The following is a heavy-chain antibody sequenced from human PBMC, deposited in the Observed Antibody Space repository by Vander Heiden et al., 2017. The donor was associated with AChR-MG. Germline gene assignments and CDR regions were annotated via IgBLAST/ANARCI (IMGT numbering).Heavy chain of an antibody. CDR3: AGYGSESFSRTFGDNWFDP. V-gene: IGHV4-59*08. D-gene: IGHD3-10*01. CDR2: IYYSGST. J-gene: IGHJ5*02. CDR1: GGSISSYY. Sequence: QVQLQESGPGLVKPSETLSLTCTVSGGSISSYYWSWIRQPPGKGLEWIGYIYYSGSTNYNPSLKRRVTISVDTSKNQFSLKLSSVTAADTAVYYCAGYGSESFSRTFGDNWFDPWGQGTLVTVSS.